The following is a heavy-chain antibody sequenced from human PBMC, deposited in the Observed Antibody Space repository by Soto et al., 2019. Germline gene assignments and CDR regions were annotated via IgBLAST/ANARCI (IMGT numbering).Heavy chain of an antibody. J-gene: IGHJ4*02. Sequence: SGAEVKKPGSSVKLSCKVSGGNSNSYSIAWVRQAPGQGLQWLGTIVPLSGTPNHAHKFQGRVTITADTSTNTAYLELSSLRYEDTAIYYCARDWRQMSRGGFFDYWGQGSLVTISS. CDR2: IVPLSGTP. D-gene: IGHD3-3*01. V-gene: IGHV1-69*06. CDR1: GGNSNSYS. CDR3: ARDWRQMSRGGFFDY.